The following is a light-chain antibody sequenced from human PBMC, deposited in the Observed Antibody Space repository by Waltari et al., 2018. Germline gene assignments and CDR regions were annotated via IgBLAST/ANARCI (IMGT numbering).Light chain of an antibody. Sequence: DIQLTQSPPSLSASVGDRVTITCRASQSISNYLAWYQQKPGKVPKLLIYAASTLHSGVPSRFSGSGSGTDFTLTISSLQPEDVATYYCQKFNSAPYTFGQGTKLEIK. CDR1: QSISNY. J-gene: IGKJ2*01. CDR3: QKFNSAPYT. V-gene: IGKV1-27*01. CDR2: AAS.